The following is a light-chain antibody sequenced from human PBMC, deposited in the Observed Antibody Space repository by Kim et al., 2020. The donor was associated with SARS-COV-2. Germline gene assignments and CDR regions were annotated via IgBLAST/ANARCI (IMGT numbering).Light chain of an antibody. CDR3: AAWDDSLNGWV. CDR1: SSNIGSNT. V-gene: IGLV1-44*01. Sequence: GQKVTISCSGSSSNIGSNTVSWYQQFPGTAPNLLIYNNNQRPPGVPDRFSGSKSGTSASLAISGLQSEDEADYYCAAWDDSLNGWVFGGGTQLTVL. J-gene: IGLJ3*02. CDR2: NNN.